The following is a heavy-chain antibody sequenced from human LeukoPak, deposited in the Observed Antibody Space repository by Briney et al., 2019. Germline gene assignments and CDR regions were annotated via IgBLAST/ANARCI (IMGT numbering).Heavy chain of an antibody. CDR3: ARDMLYSNYAYFDL. CDR1: GFTFSSYS. D-gene: IGHD4-11*01. Sequence: GGSLRLSCAASGFTFSSYSMNWVRQAPGKGLEWVSYISSSSSTIYYADSVKGRFTISRDNAKNSLYLQMNSLRAEDTAVYYCARDMLYSNYAYFDLWGRGTLVTVSS. J-gene: IGHJ2*01. V-gene: IGHV3-48*01. CDR2: ISSSSSTI.